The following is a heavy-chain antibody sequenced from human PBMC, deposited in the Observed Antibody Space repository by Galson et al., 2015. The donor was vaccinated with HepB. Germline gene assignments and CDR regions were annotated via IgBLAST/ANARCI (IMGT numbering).Heavy chain of an antibody. V-gene: IGHV3-33*01. CDR3: ARDRRRKGIAVGDY. D-gene: IGHD6-19*01. CDR2: IWYDGSNK. Sequence: SLRLSCAASGFTFSSYGMHWVRQAPGKGLEWVAVIWYDGSNKYYADSVKGRFTISRDNSKNTLYLQMNSLRAEDTAVYYCARDRRRKGIAVGDYWGQGTLVTVSS. J-gene: IGHJ4*02. CDR1: GFTFSSYG.